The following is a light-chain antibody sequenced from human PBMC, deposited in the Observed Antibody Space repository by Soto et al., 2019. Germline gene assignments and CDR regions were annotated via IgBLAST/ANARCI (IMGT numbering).Light chain of an antibody. CDR3: IQDYNYPWT. CDR1: RYIRTA. Sequence: IQMTQSPSSLSASVGDRVTITCRASRYIRTALSWYQHRPGQAPKVLICVASSLQSGVQSRFSGSGYGTDFTLTISSLQPEDFATYYCIQDYNYPWTFGQGTKVDIK. V-gene: IGKV1-6*01. CDR2: VAS. J-gene: IGKJ1*01.